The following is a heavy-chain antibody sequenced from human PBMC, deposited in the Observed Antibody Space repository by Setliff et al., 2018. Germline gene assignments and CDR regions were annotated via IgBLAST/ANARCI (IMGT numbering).Heavy chain of an antibody. CDR1: GYSFSNYA. V-gene: IGHV1-69*13. Sequence: WASVKVSCKTSGYSFSNYALTWVRQVPGQGLEWMGRIFPKYGTANYAQEFQGKVSITADESTSTGYLELSSLQSEDTAVYYRARDWRHSGMSWANYFDYWGQGTVVTVSS. D-gene: IGHD3-10*01. J-gene: IGHJ4*02. CDR2: IFPKYGTA. CDR3: ARDWRHSGMSWANYFDY.